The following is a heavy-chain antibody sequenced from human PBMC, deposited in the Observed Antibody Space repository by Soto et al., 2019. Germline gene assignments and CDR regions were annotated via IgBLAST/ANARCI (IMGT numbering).Heavy chain of an antibody. CDR1: GYTFRNFG. Sequence: QVPLVQSGAEVKKPGASVRVSYKASGYTFRNFGYSWLRQAPGQRPEWMGWIAAYNGDTNFAPSLRGRLTMTTDTSTTTVYMELNSLTSDDTAVYYCARDRGTYFDYWGQGTLVTVSS. J-gene: IGHJ4*02. CDR2: IAAYNGDT. CDR3: ARDRGTYFDY. V-gene: IGHV1-18*01.